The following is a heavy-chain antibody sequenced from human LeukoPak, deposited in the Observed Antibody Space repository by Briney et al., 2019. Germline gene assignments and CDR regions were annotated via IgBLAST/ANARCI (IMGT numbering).Heavy chain of an antibody. D-gene: IGHD2-15*01. Sequence: GGSLRLSCAASGFAFSTYAMSWVRQDPGKGLEWVSAVSSSGGSTYYADSVKGRFTVSRDNSKNTLYLQMNSLRAEDTAVYYCAKWGCSGGSCYPFDYWGQGTLVTVSS. J-gene: IGHJ4*02. CDR2: VSSSGGST. CDR1: GFAFSTYA. V-gene: IGHV3-23*01. CDR3: AKWGCSGGSCYPFDY.